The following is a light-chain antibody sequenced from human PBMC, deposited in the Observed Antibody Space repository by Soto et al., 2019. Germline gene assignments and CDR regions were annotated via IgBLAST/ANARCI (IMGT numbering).Light chain of an antibody. V-gene: IGKV1-39*01. J-gene: IGKJ1*01. CDR1: QSISSY. CDR3: QQSYGSPRT. CDR2: PAS. Sequence: DIQMTQSPATLSVSVVDRVTITYRASQSISSYLNWFQQKPGKAPKLVIYPASSLQSGVPSRFSGSGSETEFTLTISSLQPEDFATYYCQQSYGSPRTFGKGTKVDI.